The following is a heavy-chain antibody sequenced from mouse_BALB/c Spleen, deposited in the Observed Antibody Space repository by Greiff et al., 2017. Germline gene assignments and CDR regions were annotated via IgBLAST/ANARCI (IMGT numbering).Heavy chain of an antibody. CDR3: TAIYYWYFDV. CDR1: GFTFSNYW. CDR2: IRLKSNNYAT. V-gene: IGHV6-6*02. J-gene: IGHJ1*01. Sequence: EVNVVESGGGLVQPGGSMKLSCVASGFTFSNYWMNWVRQSPEKGLEWVAEIRLKSNNYATHYAESVKGRFTISRDDSKSSVYLQMNNLRAEDTGIYYCTAIYYWYFDVWGAGTTVTVSS.